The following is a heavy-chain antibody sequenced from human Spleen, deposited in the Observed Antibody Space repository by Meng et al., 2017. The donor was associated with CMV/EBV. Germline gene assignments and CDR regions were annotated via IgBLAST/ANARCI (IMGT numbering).Heavy chain of an antibody. Sequence: PSGVTFNALYMTWIRLAAGKGLECISYICSSGSISYYADSVKGRFTISRDNANNSLFLQMNSLRAEDTAVYYCARDFSAVHNYFDSWGQGTLVTVSS. D-gene: IGHD1-26*01. CDR1: GVTFNALY. CDR2: ICSSGSIS. J-gene: IGHJ5*01. V-gene: IGHV3-11*04. CDR3: ARDFSAVHNYFDS.